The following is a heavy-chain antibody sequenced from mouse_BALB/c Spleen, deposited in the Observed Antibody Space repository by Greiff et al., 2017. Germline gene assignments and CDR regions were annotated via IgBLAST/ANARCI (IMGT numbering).Heavy chain of an antibody. CDR1: GFSLTCYG. Sequence: QVQLKESGPGLVAPSQSLSITWTVSGFSLTCYGVHWVRPPPGKGLEWLGVIWAGGSTNYNSALMSRLSISKDNSKSQVFLKMNSLQTDDTAMYYCASYDYDGGFAYWGQGTLVTVSA. V-gene: IGHV2-9*02. CDR2: IWAGGST. J-gene: IGHJ3*01. D-gene: IGHD2-4*01. CDR3: ASYDYDGGFAY.